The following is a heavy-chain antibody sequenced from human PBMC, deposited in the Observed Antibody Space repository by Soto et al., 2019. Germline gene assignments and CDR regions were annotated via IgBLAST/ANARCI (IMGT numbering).Heavy chain of an antibody. V-gene: IGHV4-59*01. J-gene: IGHJ4*02. CDR3: ARSRAYYYDSSGYRAKYYFDY. Sequence: NPSETLSLTCTVSGGSISSYYWSWIRQPPGKGLEWIGYIYYSGSTNYNPSLKSRVTISVDTSKSQFSLKLSSVTAADTAVYYCARSRAYYYDSSGYRAKYYFDYWGQGTLVTVSS. D-gene: IGHD3-22*01. CDR1: GGSISSYY. CDR2: IYYSGST.